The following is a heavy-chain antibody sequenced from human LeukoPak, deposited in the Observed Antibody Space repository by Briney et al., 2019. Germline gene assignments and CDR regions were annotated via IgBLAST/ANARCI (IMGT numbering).Heavy chain of an antibody. D-gene: IGHD3-22*01. CDR2: ISGSGGST. CDR1: GFTFSSYA. J-gene: IGHJ4*02. CDR3: ASPLAYYYDSSGYSPFDY. Sequence: GGSLRLSCVVSGFTFSSYAMSWVRQAPGKGLEWVSGISGSGGSTYYADSVKGRFTISRDNSKNTLYLQMNSLRAEDTAVYYCASPLAYYYDSSGYSPFDYWGQGTLVTVSS. V-gene: IGHV3-23*01.